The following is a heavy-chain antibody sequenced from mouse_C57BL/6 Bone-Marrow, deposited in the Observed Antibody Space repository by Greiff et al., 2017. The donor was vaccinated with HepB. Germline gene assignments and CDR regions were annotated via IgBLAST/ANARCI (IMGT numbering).Heavy chain of an antibody. V-gene: IGHV1-76*01. D-gene: IGHD2-4*01. CDR1: GYTFTDYY. CDR2: IYPGSGNT. Sequence: QVQLQQSGAELVRPGASVKLSCKASGYTFTDYYINWVKQRPGQGLEWIARIYPGSGNTYYNEKFKGKATLTAEKSSSTAYMQLSSLTSEDSAVYFCASPYDYDWYFDVWGTGTTVTVSS. J-gene: IGHJ1*03. CDR3: ASPYDYDWYFDV.